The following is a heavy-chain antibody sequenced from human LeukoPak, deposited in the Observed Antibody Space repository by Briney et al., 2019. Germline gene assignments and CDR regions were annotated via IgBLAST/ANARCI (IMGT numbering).Heavy chain of an antibody. CDR1: GYSFTSYW. D-gene: IGHD2-2*01. V-gene: IGHV5-51*01. CDR2: IYPGDSDT. J-gene: IGHJ4*02. CDR3: ARTMHDYDAALGYCSSTSCSLNDY. Sequence: GEPLKISCKGSGYSFTSYWIGWVRQLPGKGLEWMGIIYPGDSDTRYSPPLQGQVTIPADKSISTAYLQWSSLKASDTAMYYCARTMHDYDAALGYCSSTSCSLNDYWGQGPLVTVSS.